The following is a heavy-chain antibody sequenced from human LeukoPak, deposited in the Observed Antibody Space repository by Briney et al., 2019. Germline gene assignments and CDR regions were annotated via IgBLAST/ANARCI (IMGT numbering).Heavy chain of an antibody. CDR1: GGSISSGSYY. CDR2: IYTSGST. CDR3: ARAGMYYYDSSGYYFWFDP. J-gene: IGHJ5*02. V-gene: IGHV4-61*02. Sequence: SQTLSLTCTVSGGSISSGSYYWSWIRQPAGKGLEWIGRIYTSGSTNYSPSLKSRVTISADTSKNQFSLKLSSVAAADTAVYYCARAGMYYYDSSGYYFWFDPWGQGTLVTVSS. D-gene: IGHD3-22*01.